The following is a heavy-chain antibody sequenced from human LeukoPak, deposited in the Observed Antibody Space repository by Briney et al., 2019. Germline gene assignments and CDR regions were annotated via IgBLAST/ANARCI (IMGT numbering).Heavy chain of an antibody. CDR2: INPNSGGT. CDR3: ARAEDVYYYGSGSYYPDY. CDR1: GYTFTGYY. D-gene: IGHD3-10*01. V-gene: IGHV1-2*02. J-gene: IGHJ4*02. Sequence: ASVKVSCKASGYTFTGYYMHWVRQAPGQGLEWMGWINPNSGGTNYAQKFQGRVTMTRDTSISTAYMELSRLRSDDTAVYYCARAEDVYYYGSGSYYPDYWGQGPLVTVSS.